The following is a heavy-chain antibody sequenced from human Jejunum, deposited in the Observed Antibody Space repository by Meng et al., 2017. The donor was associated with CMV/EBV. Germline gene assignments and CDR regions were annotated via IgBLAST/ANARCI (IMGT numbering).Heavy chain of an antibody. CDR1: GYPGSNGYY. Sequence: GYPGSNGYYWGWVRQPPGKGLEWIGRIYYTGTNYYNPSLKSRVITSVDTSKNQFSLKLTSVTAADTAVYYCARGAHQWNRGDSFDIWGQGTMVTVSS. D-gene: IGHD1/OR15-1a*01. J-gene: IGHJ3*02. CDR2: IYYTGTN. V-gene: IGHV4-38-2*02. CDR3: ARGAHQWNRGDSFDI.